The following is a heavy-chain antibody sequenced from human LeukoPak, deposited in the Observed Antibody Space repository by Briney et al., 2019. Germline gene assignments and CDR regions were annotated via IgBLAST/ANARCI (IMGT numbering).Heavy chain of an antibody. V-gene: IGHV3-23*01. CDR1: GFTFSSYA. CDR2: VSGSGDST. J-gene: IGHJ4*02. D-gene: IGHD4-17*01. Sequence: GGSLRLSCAASGFTFSSYAMSWVRQAPGKGLEWVSGVSGSGDSTYYADSVKGRFTISRDNSKNTLYLQMNSLRAEDTAVYYCAKAGRKLNYGPFDYWGQGTLVTVSS. CDR3: AKAGRKLNYGPFDY.